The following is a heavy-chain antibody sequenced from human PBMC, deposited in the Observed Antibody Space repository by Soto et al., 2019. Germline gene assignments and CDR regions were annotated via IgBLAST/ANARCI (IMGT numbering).Heavy chain of an antibody. CDR3: AREAVMITFGGVSEY. CDR2: ISSSSSYI. V-gene: IGHV3-21*01. Sequence: PEKGLEWVSSISSSSSYIYYADSVKGRLTISRDNAKNSLYLQMNSLRAEDTAVYYFAREAVMITFGGVSEYRGKRTLVTVSS. D-gene: IGHD3-16*01. J-gene: IGHJ4*02.